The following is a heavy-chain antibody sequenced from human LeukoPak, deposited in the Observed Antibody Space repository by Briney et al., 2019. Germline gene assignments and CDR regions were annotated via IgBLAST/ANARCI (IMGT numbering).Heavy chain of an antibody. V-gene: IGHV3-30*03. Sequence: GGSLRLSCAASGFTFSSYGMHWVRQAPGKGLEWVAVISYDGSNKYYADSVKGRCTISRDNSKNTLYLQMNSLRAEDTAVYYCARSYSDAFDIWGQGTMVTVSS. CDR2: ISYDGSNK. CDR1: GFTFSSYG. CDR3: ARSYSDAFDI. J-gene: IGHJ3*02. D-gene: IGHD1-26*01.